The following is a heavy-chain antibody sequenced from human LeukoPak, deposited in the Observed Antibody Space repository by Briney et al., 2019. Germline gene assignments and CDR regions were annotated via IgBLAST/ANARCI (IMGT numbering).Heavy chain of an antibody. D-gene: IGHD3-3*02. CDR2: INPNSGGT. Sequence: ASVKVSCKASGYTFTGYYMHWVRQAPGQGLEWMGWINPNSGGTNYAQKFQGRVTMTRDTSISTAYMELSSLRSEDTAVYYCASRVLGSHFWSGYYREAYYMDVWGKGTTVTVSS. CDR1: GYTFTGYY. J-gene: IGHJ6*03. V-gene: IGHV1-2*02. CDR3: ASRVLGSHFWSGYYREAYYMDV.